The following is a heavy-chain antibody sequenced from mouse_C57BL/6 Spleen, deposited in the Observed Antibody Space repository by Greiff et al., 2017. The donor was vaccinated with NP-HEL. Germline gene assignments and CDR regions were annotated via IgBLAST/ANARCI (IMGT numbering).Heavy chain of an antibody. CDR3: ARNSYSNSFDD. Sequence: QVQLKESGPGLVQPSQSLSITCTVSGFSLTSYGVHWVRQSPGKGLEWLGVIWSVGSTDYNAAFISRLSISKDNSKSQVFFKMNSLQADDTAIYYCARNSYSNSFDDWGQGTALTVSS. CDR2: IWSVGST. J-gene: IGHJ2*01. V-gene: IGHV2-2*01. CDR1: GFSLTSYG. D-gene: IGHD2-5*01.